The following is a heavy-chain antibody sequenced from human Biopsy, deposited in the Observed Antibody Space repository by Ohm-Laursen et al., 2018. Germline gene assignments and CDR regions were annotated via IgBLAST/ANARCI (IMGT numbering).Heavy chain of an antibody. Sequence: SDTLSLTCSVSGGLNSNYYWSWVRQSAGKGLEWIGRLYTSGDTNYNPSLKSRVSVSEDTSRRQFSLRLTSVTAADTAVYYCATGPKRLTGTSYFESWGRGILVTVS. CDR3: ATGPKRLTGTSYFES. CDR2: LYTSGDT. V-gene: IGHV4-4*07. D-gene: IGHD1-7*01. J-gene: IGHJ4*02. CDR1: GGLNSNYY.